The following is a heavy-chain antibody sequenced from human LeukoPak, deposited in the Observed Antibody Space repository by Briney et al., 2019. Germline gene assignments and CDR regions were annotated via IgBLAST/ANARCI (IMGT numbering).Heavy chain of an antibody. CDR3: ARDSSSAFDY. D-gene: IGHD6-6*01. J-gene: IGHJ4*02. CDR2: IYYSGST. Sequence: SETLSLTCTVSGGSINSSTYYWGWIRQPPGKGLEWIGSIYYSGSTYYNPSLKSRVTISVDTSKNQFSLKLSSVTAADTAVYYCARDSSSAFDYWGQGTLVTVSS. V-gene: IGHV4-39*07. CDR1: GGSINSSTYY.